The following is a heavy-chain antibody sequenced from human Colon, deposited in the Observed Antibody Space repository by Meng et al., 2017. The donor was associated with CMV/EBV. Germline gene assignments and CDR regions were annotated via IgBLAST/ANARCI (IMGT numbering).Heavy chain of an antibody. V-gene: IGHV1-2*02. Sequence: QVKLVQSGGEVEKPGASVKVYCKASGYTFTDFYILRVRQAPGQGLEWMGWINPKSGDTIYEQKIQGRVTMTRDTSISTVYTDLNSLRSDDTAVYFCARDLWSGSSDYFDYWGQGTLVTVSS. CDR1: GYTFTDFY. J-gene: IGHJ4*02. D-gene: IGHD3-3*01. CDR2: INPKSGDT. CDR3: ARDLWSGSSDYFDY.